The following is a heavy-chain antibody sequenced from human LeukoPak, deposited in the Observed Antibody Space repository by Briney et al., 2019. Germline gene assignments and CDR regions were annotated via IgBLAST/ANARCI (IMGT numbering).Heavy chain of an antibody. CDR1: GGSISSSSYY. CDR2: IYYSGST. J-gene: IGHJ4*02. CDR3: ARLDYGARFDY. D-gene: IGHD4-17*01. Sequence: SETLSLTCTVSGGSISSSSYYWGWIRQPPGKGLEWIGSIYYSGSTYYNPSLKSRVTISVDTSKNQFSLKLSSVTAADTAVYYCARLDYGARFDYWGQGTLVTVSS. V-gene: IGHV4-39*01.